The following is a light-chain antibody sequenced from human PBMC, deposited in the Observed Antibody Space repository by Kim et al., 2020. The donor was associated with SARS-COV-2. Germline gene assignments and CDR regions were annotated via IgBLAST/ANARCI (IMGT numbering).Light chain of an antibody. J-gene: IGLJ3*02. CDR2: GKN. V-gene: IGLV3-19*01. CDR1: SLRSYY. Sequence: SSELTQDPAVSVALGQTVRITCQGDSLRSYYASWYQQKPGQAPVLVIYGKNNRPSGIPDRFSGSSSGNTASLTITGAQAEDEADYYCNSRDNSGNQNWVF. CDR3: NSRDNSGNQNWV.